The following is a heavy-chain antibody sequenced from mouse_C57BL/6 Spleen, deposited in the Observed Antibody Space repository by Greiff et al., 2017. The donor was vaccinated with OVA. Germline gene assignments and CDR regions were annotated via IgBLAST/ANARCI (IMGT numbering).Heavy chain of an antibody. CDR2: SRNKANDYTT. CDR1: GFTFSDFY. J-gene: IGHJ4*01. V-gene: IGHV7-1*01. CDR3: ARAPITTRAMDY. Sequence: EVMLVESGGGLVQSGRSLRLSCATSGFTFSDFYMEWVRQAPGKGLEWIAASRNKANDYTTEYSASVKGRFIVSRDTSQSILYLQMNALRAEDTAIYYCARAPITTRAMDYWGQGTSVTVSS. D-gene: IGHD1-1*01.